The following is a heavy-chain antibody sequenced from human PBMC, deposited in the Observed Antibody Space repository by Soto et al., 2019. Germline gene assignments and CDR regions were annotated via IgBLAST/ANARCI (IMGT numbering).Heavy chain of an antibody. V-gene: IGHV3-13*01. CDR3: AREVRKVSSIAAGAYYYMDV. CDR2: IGTAGDT. CDR1: GFTFSSYD. D-gene: IGHD6-6*01. J-gene: IGHJ6*03. Sequence: GGSLRLSCAASGFTFSSYDMHWVRQATGKGLEWVSAIGTAGDTYYPGSVKGRFTISRENAKNSLYLQMNSLRAGDTAVYYCAREVRKVSSIAAGAYYYMDVWGKGTTVTVSS.